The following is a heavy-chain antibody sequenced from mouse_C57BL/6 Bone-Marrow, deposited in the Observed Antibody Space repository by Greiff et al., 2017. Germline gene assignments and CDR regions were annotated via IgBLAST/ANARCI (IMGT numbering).Heavy chain of an antibody. D-gene: IGHD2-1*01. CDR1: GYTFTDYN. J-gene: IGHJ3*01. CDR3: ASGIYYGNPFAY. Sequence: VQLQQSGPELVKPGASVKMSCKASGYTFTDYNMHWVKQSHGKSLEWIGYINPNNGGTSYNQKFKGKATLTVNKSSSTAYMELRSLTSEDSAVYYCASGIYYGNPFAYWGQGTLVTVSA. CDR2: INPNNGGT. V-gene: IGHV1-22*01.